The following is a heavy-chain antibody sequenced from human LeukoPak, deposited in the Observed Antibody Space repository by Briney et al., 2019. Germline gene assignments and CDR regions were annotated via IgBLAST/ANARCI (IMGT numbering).Heavy chain of an antibody. J-gene: IGHJ4*02. CDR3: ASHSGSYLYYFDY. CDR1: GFTFSSYW. CDR2: MKQDGSEK. D-gene: IGHD1-26*01. Sequence: PGGSLRLSCAASGFTFSSYWMSWVRQAPGKGLEWVASMKQDGSEKDYVDSVKGRFTISRDNAKKSLYLQMNSLRAEDTAAYYCASHSGSYLYYFDYWGQGTLVTVSS. V-gene: IGHV3-7*01.